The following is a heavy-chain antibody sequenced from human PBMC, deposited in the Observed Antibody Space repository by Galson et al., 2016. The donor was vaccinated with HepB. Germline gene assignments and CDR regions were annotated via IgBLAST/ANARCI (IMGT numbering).Heavy chain of an antibody. D-gene: IGHD3-16*01. CDR3: AGKKLGLDGGNFFNF. CDR1: GYSFTTSS. CDR2: ITPGNGNT. V-gene: IGHV1-3*01. Sequence: SVKVSCKASGYSFTTSSIHWVRQAPGQRLEWMGWITPGNGNTKYSQNFQGRVTFTRDTSASTAYMDLSSLRSEDTAVYYCAGKKLGLDGGNFFNFWGQGTLVTVSS. J-gene: IGHJ4*02.